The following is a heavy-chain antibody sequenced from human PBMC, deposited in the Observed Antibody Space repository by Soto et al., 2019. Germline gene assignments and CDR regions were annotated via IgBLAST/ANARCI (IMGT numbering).Heavy chain of an antibody. J-gene: IGHJ3*02. Sequence: EVQLVESGGGLVKPGGSLRLSCAASGFTFSSYSMNWVRQAPGKGLEWVSSISSSSSYIYYADSVKGRFTISRDNAKSSLYLQMNSLRAEDTAVYYCARDKYSSGWHDAFDIWGQGTMVTVSS. CDR2: ISSSSSYI. V-gene: IGHV3-21*01. CDR1: GFTFSSYS. D-gene: IGHD6-19*01. CDR3: ARDKYSSGWHDAFDI.